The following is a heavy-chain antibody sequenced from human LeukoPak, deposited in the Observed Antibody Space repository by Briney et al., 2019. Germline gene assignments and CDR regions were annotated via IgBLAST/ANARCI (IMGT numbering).Heavy chain of an antibody. D-gene: IGHD4-17*01. CDR1: GYTFTGYY. CDR3: ARIGVTTSDQVDY. J-gene: IGHJ4*02. Sequence: ASVKVSCKASGYTFTGYYMHWVRQAPGQGLEWMGWINPNSGGTNHAQKFQGRVTMTRDTSISTAYMELSRPRSDDTAVYYCARIGVTTSDQVDYWGQGTLVTVSS. CDR2: INPNSGGT. V-gene: IGHV1-2*02.